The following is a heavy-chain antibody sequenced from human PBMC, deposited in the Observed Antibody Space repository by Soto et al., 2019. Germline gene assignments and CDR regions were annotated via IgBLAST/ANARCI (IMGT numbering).Heavy chain of an antibody. D-gene: IGHD5-12*01. Sequence: SETLSLTCTVSGGSISSSSYYWGWIRHPPGKGLEWIGSIYYSGSTYYNPSLKSRVTISVDTSKNQFSLKLSSVTAADTAVYYCARVSDYDGVMDVWGRRTTVPVSS. CDR2: IYYSGST. CDR3: ARVSDYDGVMDV. CDR1: GGSISSSSYY. V-gene: IGHV4-39*01. J-gene: IGHJ6*02.